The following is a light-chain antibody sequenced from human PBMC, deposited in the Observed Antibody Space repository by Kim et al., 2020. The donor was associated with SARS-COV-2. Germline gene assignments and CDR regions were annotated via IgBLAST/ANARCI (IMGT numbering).Light chain of an antibody. CDR1: QDISNS. J-gene: IGKJ5*01. Sequence: DIQMTQSPSSLSASVGDRVTITCQASQDISNSLNWYQQKPGKAPKLLMYDASNLETGVPSRFSGSGSGTDFTFTISNLQPEDLATYYCQQYGNLPLFGQGTRVEIK. CDR2: DAS. CDR3: QQYGNLPL. V-gene: IGKV1-33*01.